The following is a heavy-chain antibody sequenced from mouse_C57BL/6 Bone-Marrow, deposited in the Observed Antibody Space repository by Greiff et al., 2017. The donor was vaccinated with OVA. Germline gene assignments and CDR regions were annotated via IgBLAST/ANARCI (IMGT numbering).Heavy chain of an antibody. CDR3: AYSNYEDDY. CDR2: IYPGSGNT. Sequence: VQLKESGPELVKPGASVKISCKASGYSFTSYYIHWVKQRPGQGLEWIGWIYPGSGNTKYNEKFKGKATLAADTSSRTAYMQLSSLTSEDSAVYYCAYSNYEDDYWGQGTTLTVSS. CDR1: GYSFTSYY. D-gene: IGHD2-5*01. J-gene: IGHJ2*01. V-gene: IGHV1-66*01.